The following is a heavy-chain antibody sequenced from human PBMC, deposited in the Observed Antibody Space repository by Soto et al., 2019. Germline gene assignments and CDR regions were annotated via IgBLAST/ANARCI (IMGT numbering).Heavy chain of an antibody. CDR3: AHAYGGTSWPNDAFDI. CDR1: GFSLSGDGVG. CDR2: IYWDDDQ. D-gene: IGHD2-21*01. J-gene: IGHJ3*02. Sequence: QITLKESGPTLVKPTQTLTLTCTVSGFSLSGDGVGVGWIRQPPGKALEWLALIYWDDDQRYSPSLKTRLTITKDTSKNQVVLTMTKMDPVDTATYYCAHAYGGTSWPNDAFDIWGQGTVVTVSS. V-gene: IGHV2-5*02.